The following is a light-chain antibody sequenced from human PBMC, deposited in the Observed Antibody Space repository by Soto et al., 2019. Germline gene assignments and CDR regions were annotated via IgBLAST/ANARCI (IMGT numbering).Light chain of an antibody. CDR2: EVS. J-gene: IGLJ2*01. CDR3: SSYGGSNTVV. CDR1: SSDVGGYNY. Sequence: QSVLTQPPSASGSPGQSVTISCTGSSSDVGGYNYVSWYQQHPGKAPKLMIYEVSKRPSGVPDRLSGSKSGNTASLTVSGXXXXDXXDYYCSSYGGSNTVVFGGGTKLTV. V-gene: IGLV2-8*01.